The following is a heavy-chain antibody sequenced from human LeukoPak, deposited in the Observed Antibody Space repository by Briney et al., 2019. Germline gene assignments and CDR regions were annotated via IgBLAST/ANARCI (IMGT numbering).Heavy chain of an antibody. V-gene: IGHV4-59*01. CDR3: AIDRRDGYNYNWFDP. D-gene: IGHD5-24*01. CDR2: IYYSGST. CDR1: GGSISSYY. Sequence: SETLSLTCTVSGGSISSYYWSWIRQPPGKGLEWIGYIYYSGSTNYNPSLKSRVTISVDTSKNQFSLKLSSVTAADTAVYYCAIDRRDGYNYNWFDPWGQGTLVTVSS. J-gene: IGHJ5*02.